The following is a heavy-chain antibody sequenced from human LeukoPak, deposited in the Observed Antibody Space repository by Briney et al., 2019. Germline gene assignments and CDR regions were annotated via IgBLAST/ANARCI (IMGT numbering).Heavy chain of an antibody. CDR2: IIPILGIA. D-gene: IGHD3-22*01. CDR3: ASYYYDSSGYFSFDY. V-gene: IGHV1-69*04. J-gene: IGHJ4*02. Sequence: GASVKVSCKASGGTFSSYAISWVRQAPGQGLEWMGRIIPILGIANYAQKFQGRVTITADKSTSTAYMELSSLRSEDTAVYYCASYYYDSSGYFSFDYWGQGTLATVSS. CDR1: GGTFSSYA.